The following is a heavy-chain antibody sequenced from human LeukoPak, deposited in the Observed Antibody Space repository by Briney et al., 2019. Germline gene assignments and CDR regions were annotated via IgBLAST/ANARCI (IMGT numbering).Heavy chain of an antibody. Sequence: PSETLSLTCAVYGGSFSGYCWSWIRQPPGKGLEWIGEINHSGSTNYNPSLKSRVTISVDTSKNQFSLKLSSVTAADTAVYYCARHRPLYGSGPWGKGTTVTVSS. V-gene: IGHV4-34*01. CDR2: INHSGST. D-gene: IGHD3-10*01. CDR1: GGSFSGYC. CDR3: ARHRPLYGSGP. J-gene: IGHJ6*04.